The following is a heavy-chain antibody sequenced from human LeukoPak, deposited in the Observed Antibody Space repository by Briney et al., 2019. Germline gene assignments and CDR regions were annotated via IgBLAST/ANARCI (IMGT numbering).Heavy chain of an antibody. CDR2: ISCSGGST. J-gene: IGHJ6*03. Sequence: PGGSLRLSCAASGCTFSSYAMSWVRQAPGKGLEWVSAISCSGGSTYYAASVKGRFTISRDNSKNTLSLKMNSLRAEDTAVYYCAKGASSSWYVYYYYYMDVWGKGTTVTVSS. D-gene: IGHD6-13*01. CDR1: GCTFSSYA. V-gene: IGHV3-23*01. CDR3: AKGASSSWYVYYYYYMDV.